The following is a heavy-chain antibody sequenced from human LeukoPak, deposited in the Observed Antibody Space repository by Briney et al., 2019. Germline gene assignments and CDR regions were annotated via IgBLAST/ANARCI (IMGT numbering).Heavy chain of an antibody. CDR2: INPNSGGA. D-gene: IGHD6-13*01. V-gene: IGHV1-2*02. Sequence: GASVKVSCKASGYTFTDYYLHRGRQAPGQGLEWMGWINPNSGGANFALNFQGRVTMTRATSISTAYMELSRLTSDDTAVYYCARGVGSSWFDPWGQGTLVTVSS. J-gene: IGHJ5*02. CDR1: GYTFTDYY. CDR3: ARGVGSSWFDP.